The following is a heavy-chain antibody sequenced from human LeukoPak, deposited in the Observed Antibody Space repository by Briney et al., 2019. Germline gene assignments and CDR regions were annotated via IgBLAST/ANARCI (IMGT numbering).Heavy chain of an antibody. CDR1: GYTFTNFG. D-gene: IGHD3-10*01. Sequence: ASVKVSCKASGYTFTNFGISWVRQAPGQGLEWMGWISANNGDTNYAQKVQGRVTMTRDTSTNTAYVELRSLRSDDTAVYYCARDVIYGSGSYYGWFDPWGQGTLVTVSS. V-gene: IGHV1-18*01. J-gene: IGHJ5*02. CDR3: ARDVIYGSGSYYGWFDP. CDR2: ISANNGDT.